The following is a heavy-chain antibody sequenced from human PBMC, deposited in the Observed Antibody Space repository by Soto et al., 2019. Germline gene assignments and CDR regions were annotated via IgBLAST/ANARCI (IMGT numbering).Heavy chain of an antibody. CDR1: GGTFSSYA. CDR3: VLDTVWGSYRYFYFDY. V-gene: IGHV1-69*13. D-gene: IGHD3-16*02. CDR2: IIPIFGTA. J-gene: IGHJ4*02. Sequence: SVKVSCKASGGTFSSYAISWVRQAPGQGLEWMGGIIPIFGTANYAQKFQGRVTITADESTSTDYMELSSLRSEDTAVYYCVLDTVWGSYRYFYFDYWGQGTLVTVSS.